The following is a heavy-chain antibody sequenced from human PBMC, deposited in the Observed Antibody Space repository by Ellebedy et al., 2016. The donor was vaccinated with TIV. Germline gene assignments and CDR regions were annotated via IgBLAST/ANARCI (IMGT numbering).Heavy chain of an antibody. Sequence: GGSLRLXXAASGFTFSSYWMQWVRQAPGKGLEWVAVIWYDGSNQKYGDSVKGRFTISRDNSKNTLYLQMNSLRAEDTAVYYCARDPDSSSKIDCWGQGTLVTVSS. D-gene: IGHD1-14*01. CDR3: ARDPDSSSKIDC. V-gene: IGHV3-33*08. J-gene: IGHJ4*02. CDR1: GFTFSSYW. CDR2: IWYDGSNQ.